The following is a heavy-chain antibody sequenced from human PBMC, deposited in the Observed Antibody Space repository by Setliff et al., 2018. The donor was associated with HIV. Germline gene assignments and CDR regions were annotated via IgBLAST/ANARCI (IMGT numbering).Heavy chain of an antibody. D-gene: IGHD3-3*01. V-gene: IGHV4-59*12. CDR1: GGSISSYY. CDR2: IYYSGMT. Sequence: SETLSLTCSVSGGSISSYYWSWIRQPPGKGLEWIGDIYYSGMTNYNTSLQSRVTISIDTSRNQFSLTVSSVTAADTAVYYCARGRFTILRKDYFDYWGQGTLVTVSS. J-gene: IGHJ4*02. CDR3: ARGRFTILRKDYFDY.